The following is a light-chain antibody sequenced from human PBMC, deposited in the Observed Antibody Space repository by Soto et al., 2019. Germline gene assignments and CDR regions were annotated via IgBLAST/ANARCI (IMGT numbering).Light chain of an antibody. CDR3: QHFGTSPPYT. CDR1: QSISAKH. Sequence: EIVLTQSPGLLSSSPGETAVLSCRASQSISAKHLAWYQLRPGQSPRLLISGASGRSPGVPGRFSGSGSGTEHTLTHSTLVAEAPVVLCCQHFGTSPPYTFGQGTTLAI. CDR2: GAS. V-gene: IGKV3-20*01. J-gene: IGKJ2*01.